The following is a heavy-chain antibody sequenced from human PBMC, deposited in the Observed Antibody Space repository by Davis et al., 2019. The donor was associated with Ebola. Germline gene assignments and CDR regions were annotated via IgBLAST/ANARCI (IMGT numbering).Heavy chain of an antibody. D-gene: IGHD6-19*01. CDR2: IKYDGSQK. CDR3: ARVSGVRHSSGWYDSFDP. J-gene: IGHJ5*02. Sequence: GESLNLSCAASGFPLSSYWMSWVRQAPGKGLEWVANIKYDGSQKYYVDSVNGRFSISRDNAKNSLYLQMNSLRAEDTAVYYCARVSGVRHSSGWYDSFDPWGQGTLVTVSS. CDR1: GFPLSSYW. V-gene: IGHV3-7*01.